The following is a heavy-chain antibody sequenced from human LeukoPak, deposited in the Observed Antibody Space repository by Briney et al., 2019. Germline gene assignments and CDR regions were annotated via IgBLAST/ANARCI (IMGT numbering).Heavy chain of an antibody. J-gene: IGHJ3*01. V-gene: IGHV1-8*03. Sequence: VASVKVSCKASGYTFTDYLINWVRQAPGQGPEWMGWVNPDTGNTGFAQKFQGRVTITQNSSVTTVYMELSSLTSEDTAVYYCARRGLVAGIYDLVYGFDLWGQGTMVTVSS. CDR1: GYTFTDYL. D-gene: IGHD3/OR15-3a*01. CDR3: ARRGLVAGIYDLVYGFDL. CDR2: VNPDTGNT.